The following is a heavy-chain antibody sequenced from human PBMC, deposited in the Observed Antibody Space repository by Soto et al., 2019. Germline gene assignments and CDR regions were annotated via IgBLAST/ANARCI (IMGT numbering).Heavy chain of an antibody. CDR3: AHRVLRTVFGLVTTTAIYFDF. CDR1: GFSLTTSGVG. D-gene: IGHD3-3*01. CDR2: IYWDDDK. J-gene: IGHJ4*02. Sequence: QITLKESGPTVVKPTETLTLTCTFSGFSLTTSGVGVGWVRQSPGKAPEWLALIYWDDDKRYSTSLNSRLINTKDTPKNQVVLTMANVDPADTATYYCAHRVLRTVFGLVTTTAIYFDFWGPGTPVVVSS. V-gene: IGHV2-5*02.